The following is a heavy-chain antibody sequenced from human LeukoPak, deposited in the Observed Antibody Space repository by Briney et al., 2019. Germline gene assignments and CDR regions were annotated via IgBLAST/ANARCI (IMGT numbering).Heavy chain of an antibody. Sequence: PGESLKISCKGSGYRFTSYWIGWVRQMPGKGLEWMGVIYPGDSDTRYSPSFQGQVTISADKSIATAYLQWSSLKASDTAMYYCARHSFGGYAESPFDYWGQGTLVTVSS. V-gene: IGHV5-51*01. CDR2: IYPGDSDT. D-gene: IGHD5-12*01. CDR1: GYRFTSYW. CDR3: ARHSFGGYAESPFDY. J-gene: IGHJ4*02.